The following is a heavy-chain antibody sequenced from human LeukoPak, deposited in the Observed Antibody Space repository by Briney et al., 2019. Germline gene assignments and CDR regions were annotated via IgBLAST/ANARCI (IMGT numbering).Heavy chain of an antibody. CDR2: ISSSSSYI. J-gene: IGHJ4*02. CDR1: GFTVSNNY. CDR3: ARNYYDSSGYSGDLDY. V-gene: IGHV3-21*01. Sequence: GGSLRLSCAASGFTVSNNYMSWVRQAPGKGLEWVSSISSSSSYIYYADSVKGRFTISRDNAKNSLYLQMNSLRAEDTAVYYCARNYYDSSGYSGDLDYWGQGTLVTVS. D-gene: IGHD3-22*01.